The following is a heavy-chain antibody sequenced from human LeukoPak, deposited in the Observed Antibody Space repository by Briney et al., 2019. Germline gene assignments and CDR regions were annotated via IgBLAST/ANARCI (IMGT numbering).Heavy chain of an antibody. J-gene: IGHJ5*02. CDR1: GGSFSGYY. D-gene: IGHD4-11*01. CDR2: INHSGST. CDR3: ARAIRNFWFDP. V-gene: IGHV4-34*01. Sequence: PSETLSLTCAVYGGSFSGYYWSWIRQPPGKGLEWIGEINHSGSTNYNPSPKSRVTISVDTSKNQFSLKLSSVTAADTAVYYCARAIRNFWFDPWGQGTLVTVSS.